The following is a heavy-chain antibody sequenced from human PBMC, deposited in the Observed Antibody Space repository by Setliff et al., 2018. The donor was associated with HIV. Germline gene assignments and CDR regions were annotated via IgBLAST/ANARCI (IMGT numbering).Heavy chain of an antibody. V-gene: IGHV1-46*01. CDR3: ARDCGSGNYFSFDY. Sequence: ASVKVSCKASGFTFTTYYMHWVRQAPGQGLEWMGIINPSGGSTTYAQKFQGRVTMTRDTFTSTVYMELSSLRSEDTAVYYCARDCGSGNYFSFDYWGQGTLVTVSS. D-gene: IGHD3-10*01. CDR1: GFTFTTYY. CDR2: INPSGGST. J-gene: IGHJ4*02.